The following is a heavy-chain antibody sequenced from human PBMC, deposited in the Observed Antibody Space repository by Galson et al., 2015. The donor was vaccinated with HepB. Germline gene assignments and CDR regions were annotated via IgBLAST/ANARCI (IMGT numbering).Heavy chain of an antibody. CDR1: GGSFSSYA. CDR3: AISTFNYDSSIEY. CDR2: IIPLLGIP. V-gene: IGHV1-69*04. J-gene: IGHJ4*02. D-gene: IGHD3-22*01. Sequence: SVKVSCKASGGSFSSYAISWVRQAPGQGLEWMGRIIPLLGIPHYAQKFQGRVTITADKSTSTAYMELSSLRSEDTAVFYCAISTFNYDSSIEYWGQGTLVTVSS.